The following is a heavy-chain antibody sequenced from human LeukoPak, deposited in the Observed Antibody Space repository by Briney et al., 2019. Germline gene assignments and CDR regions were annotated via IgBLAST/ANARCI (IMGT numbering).Heavy chain of an antibody. J-gene: IGHJ4*02. D-gene: IGHD6-13*01. Sequence: ASVTVSCKASGYTFTGYYMHWVRQAPGQGLEWMGWINPNSGGTNYAQKFQGRVTMTRDTSISTAYMELSRLRSDDTAVYYCARDRQNPYSSSWYEGHYFDYWGQGTLVTVSS. V-gene: IGHV1-2*02. CDR2: INPNSGGT. CDR3: ARDRQNPYSSSWYEGHYFDY. CDR1: GYTFTGYY.